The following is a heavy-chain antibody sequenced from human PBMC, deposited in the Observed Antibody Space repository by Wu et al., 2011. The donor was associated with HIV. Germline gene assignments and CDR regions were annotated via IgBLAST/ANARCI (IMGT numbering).Heavy chain of an antibody. CDR2: ISAYNGNT. V-gene: IGHV1-18*01. CDR3: ARGSRGSYYA. Sequence: QVQLVQSGAEVKKPGSSVKVSCKASGGTFSIYAVTWVRQAPGQGLQWMGWISAYNGNTNYAQKLQGRVTMTTDTSTSTAYMELRSLRSDDTAVYYCARGSRGSYYAWGQGTLVTVSS. J-gene: IGHJ5*02. D-gene: IGHD1-26*01. CDR1: GGTFSIYA.